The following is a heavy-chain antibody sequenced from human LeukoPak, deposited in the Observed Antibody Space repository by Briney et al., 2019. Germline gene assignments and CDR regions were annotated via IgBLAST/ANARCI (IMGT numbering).Heavy chain of an antibody. CDR1: SISDYY. Sequence: SISDYYWGWIRQAPGKGLEWVSYISSSGSTIYYADSVKGRFTISRDNAKNSLYLQMNSLRAEDTAVYYCARARTYYYGSGSTGYWGQGTLVTVSS. CDR2: ISSSGSTI. J-gene: IGHJ4*02. V-gene: IGHV3-11*04. D-gene: IGHD3-10*01. CDR3: ARARTYYYGSGSTGY.